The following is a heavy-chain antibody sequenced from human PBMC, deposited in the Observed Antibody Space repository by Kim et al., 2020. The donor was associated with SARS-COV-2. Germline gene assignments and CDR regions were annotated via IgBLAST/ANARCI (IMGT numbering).Heavy chain of an antibody. Sequence: KGRFTIARDNAKNSLYLQMNSLRDEDTAVYYCARETYCGGDCYTPNAFDIWGQGTMVTVSS. CDR3: ARETYCGGDCYTPNAFDI. V-gene: IGHV3-48*02. D-gene: IGHD2-21*01. J-gene: IGHJ3*02.